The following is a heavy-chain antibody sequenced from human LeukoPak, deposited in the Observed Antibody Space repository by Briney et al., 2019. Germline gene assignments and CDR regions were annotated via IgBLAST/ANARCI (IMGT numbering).Heavy chain of an antibody. D-gene: IGHD3-3*01. Sequence: GGSLRLSCAASGFTFSNYWMSWVRQPPGKGLEWVANIKQDGSEKYYGDSVKGRFTISRDNAKNSLYLQMNSLRAEDTAVYYCARAPAMILRPNYMDVWGKGTTVTVSS. CDR2: IKQDGSEK. V-gene: IGHV3-7*01. J-gene: IGHJ6*03. CDR1: GFTFSNYW. CDR3: ARAPAMILRPNYMDV.